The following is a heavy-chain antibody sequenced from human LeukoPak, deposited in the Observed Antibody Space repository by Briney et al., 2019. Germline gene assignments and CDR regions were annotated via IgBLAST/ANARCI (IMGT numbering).Heavy chain of an antibody. CDR1: GGTFSSYA. Sequence: SVTVSCKASGGTFSSYAIRWVRQAPGQGLEWMGGIIPIFGTANYAQKFQGRVTITRDESTSTAYMELSSLRSEDTAVYYCARAGMEWELLGPFYCDYWGRGTLVSVSS. D-gene: IGHD1-26*01. CDR2: IIPIFGTA. CDR3: ARAGMEWELLGPFYCDY. J-gene: IGHJ4*02. V-gene: IGHV1-69*05.